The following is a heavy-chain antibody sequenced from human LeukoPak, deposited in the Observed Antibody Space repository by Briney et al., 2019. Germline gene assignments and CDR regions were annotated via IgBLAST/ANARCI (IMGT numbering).Heavy chain of an antibody. J-gene: IGHJ5*02. D-gene: IGHD3-22*01. CDR3: ARALPLCYYDSSGYIGWFDP. V-gene: IGHV1-46*01. CDR1: GYTFTSYY. Sequence: GASVKVSCKASGYTFTSYYMHWVRQAPGQGLEWMGIINPNGGSTSYAQKFQGRVTMTRDTSTSTVYMELSSLRSEDTAVYYCARALPLCYYDSSGYIGWFDPWGQGTLVTVSS. CDR2: INPNGGST.